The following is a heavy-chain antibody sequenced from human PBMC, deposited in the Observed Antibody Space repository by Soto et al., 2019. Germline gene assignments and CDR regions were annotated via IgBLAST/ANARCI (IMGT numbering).Heavy chain of an antibody. Sequence: QVQLVQSGAEVKKPGASVKVSCKASGYTFTSYAMHWVRQAPGQRLEWMGWINAGNGNTKYSQKFQGRVTITRDTSASTAYMELSSLRSEDTAVYYCARDGEQQLGTYYYYGMEVWGQGTTVTVSS. CDR2: INAGNGNT. CDR3: ARDGEQQLGTYYYYGMEV. CDR1: GYTFTSYA. J-gene: IGHJ6*02. D-gene: IGHD6-13*01. V-gene: IGHV1-3*01.